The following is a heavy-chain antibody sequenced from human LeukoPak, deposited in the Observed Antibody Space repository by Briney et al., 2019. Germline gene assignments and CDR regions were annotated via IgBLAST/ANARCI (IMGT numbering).Heavy chain of an antibody. CDR1: GGSISSYY. J-gene: IGHJ2*01. Sequence: SETLSLTCTVSGGSISSYYWSWIRQPAGKGLEWIGRIYTSGSTNYNPSLKSRVTISVDTSKNQFSLKLSSVTAADTAVYYCARAPYYYGSGSYYKRPKYWYFDLWGRGTLVTVSS. V-gene: IGHV4-4*07. CDR2: IYTSGST. CDR3: ARAPYYYGSGSYYKRPKYWYFDL. D-gene: IGHD3-10*01.